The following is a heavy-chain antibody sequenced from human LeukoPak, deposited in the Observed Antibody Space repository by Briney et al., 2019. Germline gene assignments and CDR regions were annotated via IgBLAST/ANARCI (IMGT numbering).Heavy chain of an antibody. CDR3: ARHRGSGYPYFDY. CDR2: IYYTGST. D-gene: IGHD3-22*01. Sequence: KPSETLSPTCTVSGGSINNYYWSWIRQPPGKGLEWIGYIYYTGSTNHNPSLKSRVTISVDTSKSHFSLKMSTLTAADTAVYYCARHRGSGYPYFDYWGQGTLVTVSS. J-gene: IGHJ4*02. CDR1: GGSINNYY. V-gene: IGHV4-59*01.